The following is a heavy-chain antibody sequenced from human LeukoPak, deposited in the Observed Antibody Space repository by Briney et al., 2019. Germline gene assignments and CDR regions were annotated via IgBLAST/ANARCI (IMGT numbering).Heavy chain of an antibody. CDR2: ISWNSGSI. Sequence: PGRSLRLSCAASGFTFDDYAMHWVRQAPGEGLEWVSGISWNSGSIGYADSVKGRFTISRGNAKNSLYLQMNSLRAEDTALYYCAKAEYYDILTGYSLDYWGQGTLVTVSS. CDR1: GFTFDDYA. J-gene: IGHJ4*02. CDR3: AKAEYYDILTGYSLDY. V-gene: IGHV3-9*01. D-gene: IGHD3-9*01.